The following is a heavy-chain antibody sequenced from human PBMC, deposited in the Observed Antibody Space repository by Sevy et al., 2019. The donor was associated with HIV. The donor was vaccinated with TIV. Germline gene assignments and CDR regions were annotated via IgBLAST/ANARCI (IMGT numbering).Heavy chain of an antibody. Sequence: GSLRLSCAASGFIFSDYYLSWILQATGKGLECVSYISGTSRYINYADSLKGRFTISRDNAKNSLYLQMNSLKGEDTAVYYCARRSSSWDYFEYWGQGTLVTVSS. J-gene: IGHJ4*02. CDR1: GFIFSDYY. D-gene: IGHD6-13*01. CDR2: ISGTSRYI. V-gene: IGHV3-11*06. CDR3: ARRSSSWDYFEY.